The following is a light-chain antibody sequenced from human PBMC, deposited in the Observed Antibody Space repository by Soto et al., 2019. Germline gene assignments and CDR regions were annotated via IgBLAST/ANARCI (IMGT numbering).Light chain of an antibody. CDR1: ESVIRN. CDR3: QQYGSSIT. V-gene: IGKV3-20*01. J-gene: IGKJ5*01. Sequence: EIVMTQSPATLSVSPGERATLSCRASESVIRNLAWFQQKPGQAPRLLIYDASNRATGIPARFSGSGSGTDFTLTISRLEPEDFAVYYCQQYGSSITFGQGTRLEN. CDR2: DAS.